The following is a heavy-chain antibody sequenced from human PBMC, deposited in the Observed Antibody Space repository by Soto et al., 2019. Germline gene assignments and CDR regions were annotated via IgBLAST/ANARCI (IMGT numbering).Heavy chain of an antibody. CDR2: INPNSGGT. CDR1: GYTFTGYY. D-gene: IGHD3-3*01. V-gene: IGHV1-2*02. Sequence: ASVKVSCKASGYTFTGYYMHWVRQAPGQGLEWMGWINPNSGGTNYAQKFQGRVTMTEDTSTDTAYMELSSLRSEDTAVYYCATETIFGVVPGYYGMDVWGQGTTVTVSS. J-gene: IGHJ6*02. CDR3: ATETIFGVVPGYYGMDV.